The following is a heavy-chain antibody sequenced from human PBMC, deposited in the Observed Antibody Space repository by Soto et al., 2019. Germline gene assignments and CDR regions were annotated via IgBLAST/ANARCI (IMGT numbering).Heavy chain of an antibody. CDR2: ISAYDGYT. V-gene: IGHV1-18*01. CDR1: GDTFTSYG. CDR3: ARGGYYDTSGSRNYHYYGMNV. D-gene: IGHD3-9*01. Sequence: ASVKVSCKASGDTFTSYGINWVRQAPGQGLEWLGWISAYDGYTTYAQILQGRVFMTTDTSTKTAYMELRSLRSDDTATYFCARGGYYDTSGSRNYHYYGMNVWGQGTTVTVSS. J-gene: IGHJ6*02.